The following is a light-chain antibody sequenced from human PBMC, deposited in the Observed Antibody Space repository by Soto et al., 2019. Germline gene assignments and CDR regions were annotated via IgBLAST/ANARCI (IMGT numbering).Light chain of an antibody. V-gene: IGKV3-20*01. Sequence: EIVLTQSPGTLSLSPGERATLSCRASQSVSSNYLAWYQQRPGQAPRLLIYGASSRATGIPDRFSGSGSGTDFTLTISRLETEDFGVYYCQQYATSPPRTFGQGTKVDIK. CDR1: QSVSSNY. CDR2: GAS. J-gene: IGKJ1*01. CDR3: QQYATSPPRT.